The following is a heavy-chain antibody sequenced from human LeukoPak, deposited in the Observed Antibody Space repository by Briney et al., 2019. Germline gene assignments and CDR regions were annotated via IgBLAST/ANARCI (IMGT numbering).Heavy chain of an antibody. D-gene: IGHD5-18*01. V-gene: IGHV1-46*01. CDR3: ARMGMDAAMITNFFDY. CDR1: GYTFSSNY. Sequence: ASVKVSCKASGYTFSSNYMHWVRQAPGQGLGWIGAIHPSGGSTSYAQKFQGRVTMTKDTSMSTAYMELSSLRSEDTAIYYCARMGMDAAMITNFFDYWGQGTLITVSS. J-gene: IGHJ4*02. CDR2: IHPSGGST.